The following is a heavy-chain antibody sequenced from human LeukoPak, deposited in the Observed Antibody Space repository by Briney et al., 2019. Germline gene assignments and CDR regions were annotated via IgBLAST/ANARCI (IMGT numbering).Heavy chain of an antibody. CDR3: ARWGSSWNRGNWFDP. CDR2: INHSGST. V-gene: IGHV4-34*01. D-gene: IGHD6-13*01. Sequence: YYWSWIRXXPGKGLEWIGEINHSGSTNYNPSLKSRVTISVDTSKNQFSLKLSSVTAADTAVYYCARWGSSWNRGNWFDPWGQGTLVTVSS. CDR1: YY. J-gene: IGHJ5*02.